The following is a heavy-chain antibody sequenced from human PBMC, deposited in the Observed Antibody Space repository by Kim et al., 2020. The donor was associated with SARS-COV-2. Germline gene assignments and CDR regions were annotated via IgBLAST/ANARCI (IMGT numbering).Heavy chain of an antibody. CDR1: GYTFTSYA. V-gene: IGHV7-4-1*02. Sequence: ASVKVSCKASGYTFTSYAMNWVRQAPGQGLEWMGWINTSTGNPTYAQGFTGRFVFSLDTSVSTAYLQISSLKAEDTAVYYCARCRYSYGPNWFDPWGQGTLVTVSS. D-gene: IGHD5-18*01. CDR3: ARCRYSYGPNWFDP. J-gene: IGHJ5*02. CDR2: INTSTGNP.